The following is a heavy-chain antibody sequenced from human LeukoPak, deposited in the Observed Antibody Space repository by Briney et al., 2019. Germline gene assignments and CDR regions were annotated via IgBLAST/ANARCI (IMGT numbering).Heavy chain of an antibody. CDR2: FYSGGST. D-gene: IGHD3-10*01. CDR3: ARAPFAYYGSGSFDY. J-gene: IGHJ4*02. V-gene: IGHV4-31*03. CDR1: GGSISSGGYY. Sequence: SQTLSLTCTVSGGSISSGGYYWSWIRQPPGKGLQCIGSFYSGGSTYYNPSLKSRFTISIDTSKSQFSLKLSSVTAADTAVYYCARAPFAYYGSGSFDYWGQGTLVTVSS.